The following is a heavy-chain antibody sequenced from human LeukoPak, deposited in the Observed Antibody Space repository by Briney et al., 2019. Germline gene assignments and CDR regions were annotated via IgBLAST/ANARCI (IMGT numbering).Heavy chain of an antibody. V-gene: IGHV4-30-4*01. CDR1: GGSISSGDFY. J-gene: IGHJ4*02. D-gene: IGHD2-15*01. CDR3: ASPRTPYYFNY. CDR2: IYYRGNSGST. Sequence: SQTLSLTCTVSGGSISSGDFYWSWIHQPPGKGLEWIGYIYYRGNSGSTNYNPSLESRVTISVDMSKNQFSLKMSSVTAADTAVYFCASPRTPYYFNYWGQGTLVTVSS.